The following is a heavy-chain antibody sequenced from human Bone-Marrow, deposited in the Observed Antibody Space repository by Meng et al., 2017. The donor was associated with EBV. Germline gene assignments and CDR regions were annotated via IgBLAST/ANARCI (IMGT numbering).Heavy chain of an antibody. CDR3: ARANCGGDCRRGSWFDP. CDR1: GYTFTDYA. D-gene: IGHD2-21*01. Sequence: QVQLVQSGSELKKPGXSVIASLMASGYTFTDYAMKWVRQGPGQGLEWMGGIIPSVGTANYAQKFQGRVTITADKSTSTAYMELSSLRAEDTAVYYCARANCGGDCRRGSWFDPWGQGTLVTVSS. J-gene: IGHJ5*02. CDR2: IIPSVGTA. V-gene: IGHV1-69*06.